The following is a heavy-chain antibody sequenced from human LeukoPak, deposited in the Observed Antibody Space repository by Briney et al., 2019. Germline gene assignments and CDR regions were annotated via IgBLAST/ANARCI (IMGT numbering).Heavy chain of an antibody. CDR1: GFTFDDYG. D-gene: IGHD1-7*01. J-gene: IGHJ6*03. Sequence: GGSLRLSCAASGFTFDDYGMSWVRQAPGKGLEWVSGINWNGGSTGYADSVKGRFTISRDNAKNSLYLQMNSLRAEDTALYYCAREGWNYFPMNYYYYYYMDVWGKGTTVTVSS. V-gene: IGHV3-20*04. CDR2: INWNGGST. CDR3: AREGWNYFPMNYYYYYYMDV.